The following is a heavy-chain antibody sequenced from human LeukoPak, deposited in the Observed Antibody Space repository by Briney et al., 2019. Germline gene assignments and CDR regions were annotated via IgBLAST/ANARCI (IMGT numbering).Heavy chain of an antibody. CDR2: ISGSGTST. J-gene: IGHJ4*02. V-gene: IGHV3-23*01. D-gene: IGHD4-17*01. CDR1: GFTFSNYA. Sequence: PGGSLRLSCAASGFTFSNYAMSWVRQAPGKGLEWLSGISGSGTSTYYADSVKGRFTISRDNSKNTLYLQMNSLRAEDTAVFYCAREGDDYGDFLDYWGQGTLVTVSS. CDR3: AREGDDYGDFLDY.